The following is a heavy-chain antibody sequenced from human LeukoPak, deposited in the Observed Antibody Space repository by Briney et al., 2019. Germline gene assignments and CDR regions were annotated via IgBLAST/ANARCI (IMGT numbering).Heavy chain of an antibody. CDR1: GGSISSYY. Sequence: PSETLSLTCTVSGGSISSYYWSWIRQPPGKGLEWIGYIYYSGSTNYNPSLKSRVTISVDTSKNQFSLKLSSVTAADTAVYYCARLPYGGNSGLVDYWGQGTLVTVSS. CDR3: ARLPYGGNSGLVDY. D-gene: IGHD4-23*01. V-gene: IGHV4-59*08. J-gene: IGHJ4*02. CDR2: IYYSGST.